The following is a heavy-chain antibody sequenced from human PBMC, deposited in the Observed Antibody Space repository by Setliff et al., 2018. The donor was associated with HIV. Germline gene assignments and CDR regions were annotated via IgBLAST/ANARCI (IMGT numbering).Heavy chain of an antibody. CDR1: GGSISSSGYY. D-gene: IGHD3-3*01. CDR2: VYYSGST. CDR3: ARGPFVLRFLERLVYFDY. Sequence: PSETLSLTCSVSGGSISSSGYYWSWIRQHPGKGLDWIGRVYYSGSTDYNPSLQSRATLSIGTSKNQFSLKLTSVIAADTAIYYCARGPFVLRFLERLVYFDYWGQGKLVT. J-gene: IGHJ4*02. V-gene: IGHV4-31*02.